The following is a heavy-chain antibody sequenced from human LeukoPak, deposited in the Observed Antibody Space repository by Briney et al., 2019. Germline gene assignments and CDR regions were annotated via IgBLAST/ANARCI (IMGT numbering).Heavy chain of an antibody. CDR2: IHYSGST. Sequence: PSETLSLTCTVSGGSVSSGSYYWSWLRQPPGKGLEWIGYIHYSGSTNYNPSLKSRITISVDTSKNQFSLKLSSVTAADTAVYYCARENGDYVVDYWGQGTLVTVSS. V-gene: IGHV4-61*01. D-gene: IGHD4-17*01. J-gene: IGHJ4*02. CDR1: GGSVSSGSYY. CDR3: ARENGDYVVDY.